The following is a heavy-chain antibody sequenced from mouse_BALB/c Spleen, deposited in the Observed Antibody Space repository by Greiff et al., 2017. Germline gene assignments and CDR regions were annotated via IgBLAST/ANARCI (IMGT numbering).Heavy chain of an antibody. V-gene: IGHV5-17*02. J-gene: IGHJ4*01. Sequence: EVMLVESGGGLVQPGGSRKLSCAASGFTFSSFGMHWVRQAPEKGLEWVAYISSGSSTIYYADTVKGRFTISRDNPKNTLFLQMTSLRSEDTAMYYCARDLRSMDYWGQGTSVTVSS. CDR3: ARDLRSMDY. CDR1: GFTFSSFG. CDR2: ISSGSSTI.